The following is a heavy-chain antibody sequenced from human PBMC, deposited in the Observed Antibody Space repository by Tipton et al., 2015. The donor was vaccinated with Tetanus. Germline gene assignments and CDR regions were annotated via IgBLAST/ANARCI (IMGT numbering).Heavy chain of an antibody. CDR3: ARAQGWNGDAFDI. J-gene: IGHJ3*02. CDR2: IKQDGREK. Sequence: SLRLSCAASGFTFDKNWMTWVRQAPGKGLEWVANIKQDGREKYYLASVKGRFSISRDNAKNTLYLQMNSLRVEDTAVYYCARAQGWNGDAFDIWGQGTMVSVSS. D-gene: IGHD1-1*01. V-gene: IGHV3-7*01. CDR1: GFTFDKNW.